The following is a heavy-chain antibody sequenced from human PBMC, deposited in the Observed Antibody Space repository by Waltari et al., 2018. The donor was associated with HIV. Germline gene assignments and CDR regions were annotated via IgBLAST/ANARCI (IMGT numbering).Heavy chain of an antibody. J-gene: IGHJ4*02. CDR1: GGSFSGHY. CDR3: ARAEQQYLAGQYYYDF. D-gene: IGHD5-18*01. CDR2: INESGRT. V-gene: IGHV4-34*02. Sequence: QVRLQQWGAGLLKPSETVSLTCAVYGGSFSGHYWHWIRQPPGKGLEWIAEINESGRTHYHPSLQSRVTISRDSSKKQFSLKLTSATAADTAVYYCARAEQQYLAGQYYYDFWGQGTLVTVSS.